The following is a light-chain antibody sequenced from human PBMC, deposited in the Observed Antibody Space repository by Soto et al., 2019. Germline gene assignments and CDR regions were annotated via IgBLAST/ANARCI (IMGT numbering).Light chain of an antibody. Sequence: EIVFTHSPGTLSLSPGELSTLSCRASQSVSSSYLAWYQQKPGQAPRLLIYDASSRATGIPDRFSGRGSGTDFTLTISRLEPEDFAVYFCQQYGDSPYTFGQGTKV. CDR1: QSVSSSY. CDR2: DAS. J-gene: IGKJ2*01. V-gene: IGKV3-20*01. CDR3: QQYGDSPYT.